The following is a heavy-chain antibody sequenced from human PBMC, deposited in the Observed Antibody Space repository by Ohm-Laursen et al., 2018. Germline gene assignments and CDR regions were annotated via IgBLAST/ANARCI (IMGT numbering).Heavy chain of an antibody. J-gene: IGHJ4*02. CDR3: ARQRGFFDS. CDR1: GFSFSSYW. D-gene: IGHD5-12*01. Sequence: SLRLSCTASGFSFSSYWMNWVRQAPGKGLEWVANIKEDGSEKNYVDSVKGRFTISRDNGKNSLYLQMNSLRVEDTAVYYCARQRGFFDSWGQGTLVTVSS. V-gene: IGHV3-7*01. CDR2: IKEDGSEK.